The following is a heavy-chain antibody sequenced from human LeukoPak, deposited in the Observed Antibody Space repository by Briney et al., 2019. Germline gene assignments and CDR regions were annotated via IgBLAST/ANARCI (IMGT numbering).Heavy chain of an antibody. Sequence: GGSLRLSCTASGFPFSGYWISWVRQAPGTGLEWVANIKEDGSVQDYVDSVKGRFTISRDNAKNTLYLQMNSLRVDDTAVYYCVGQLLRAVWGKGTTVTASS. CDR3: VGQLLRAV. V-gene: IGHV3-7*01. J-gene: IGHJ6*04. D-gene: IGHD2-2*01. CDR1: GFPFSGYW. CDR2: IKEDGSVQ.